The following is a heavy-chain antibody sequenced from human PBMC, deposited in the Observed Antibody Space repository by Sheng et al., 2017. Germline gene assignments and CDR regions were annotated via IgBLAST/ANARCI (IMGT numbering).Heavy chain of an antibody. CDR2: IIPIFGTA. J-gene: IGHJ6*03. Sequence: QVQLVQSGAEVKKPGSSVKVSCKASGGTFSSYAISWVRQAPGQGLEWMGGIIPIFGTANYAQKFQGRVTITTDESTSTAYMELSSLRSEDTAVYYCARLRMTTRRPGYYYMDVWGKGTTVTVSS. CDR3: ARLRMTTRRPGYYYMDV. CDR1: GGTFSSYA. V-gene: IGHV1-69*05. D-gene: IGHD4-4*01.